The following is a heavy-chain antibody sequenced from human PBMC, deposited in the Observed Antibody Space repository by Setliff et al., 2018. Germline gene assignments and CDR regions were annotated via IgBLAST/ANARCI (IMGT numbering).Heavy chain of an antibody. V-gene: IGHV4-39*01. CDR3: ARSAEKYSSGWYQGFDY. D-gene: IGHD6-19*01. J-gene: IGHJ4*02. CDR2: IYYSGST. Sequence: SETLSLTCTVSGGSISSSSYYWGWIRQPPGKGLEWIGSIYYSGSTYYNPSLKSRVAISVDTSKNQFSLKLSSVTDADTAVYYCARSAEKYSSGWYQGFDYWGQGTLVTVSS. CDR1: GGSISSSSYY.